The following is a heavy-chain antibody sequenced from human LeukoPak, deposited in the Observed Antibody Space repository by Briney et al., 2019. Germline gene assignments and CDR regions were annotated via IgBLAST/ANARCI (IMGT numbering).Heavy chain of an antibody. CDR2: INAGNGNT. D-gene: IGHD6-19*01. CDR1: GYTFTTYA. Sequence: GASAKVSCKASGYTFTTYAMHWVGQAPGQRLEWMGWINAGNGNTKFSQKFQGRITITRDTSASTAYMELSSLRSEDTAVYYCARESSGWYENWFDPWGQGTLVTVSS. J-gene: IGHJ5*02. CDR3: ARESSGWYENWFDP. V-gene: IGHV1-3*01.